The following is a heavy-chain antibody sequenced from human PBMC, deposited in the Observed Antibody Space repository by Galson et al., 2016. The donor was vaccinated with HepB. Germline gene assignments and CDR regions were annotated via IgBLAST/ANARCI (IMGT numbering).Heavy chain of an antibody. D-gene: IGHD2-2*01. J-gene: IGHJ5*02. Sequence: SETLSLTCAVSGASISDSNWWTWVRQVQEKGLEWIGEIYHTGTTNNNPFLSSRFTLSVDKSRNEFSLNVTSVTAADTAVYYCARASIIPGARMIFDPWGQGTLVTVSS. CDR1: GASISDSNW. CDR3: ARASIIPGARMIFDP. V-gene: IGHV4-4*02. CDR2: IYHTGTT.